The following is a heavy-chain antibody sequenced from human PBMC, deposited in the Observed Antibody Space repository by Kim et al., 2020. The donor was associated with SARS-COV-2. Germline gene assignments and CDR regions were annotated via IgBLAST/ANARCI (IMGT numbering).Heavy chain of an antibody. J-gene: IGHJ6*02. CDR3: ARGEYYYYGMDV. Sequence: TYNPSLKSRVTISVDTSKNQFSLKLSSVTAADTAVYYCARGEYYYYGMDVWGQGTTVTVSS. V-gene: IGHV4-59*09.